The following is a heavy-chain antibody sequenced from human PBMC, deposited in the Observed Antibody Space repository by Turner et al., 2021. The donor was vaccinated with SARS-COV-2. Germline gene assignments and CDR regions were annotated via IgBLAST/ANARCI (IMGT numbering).Heavy chain of an antibody. D-gene: IGHD3-3*01. J-gene: IGHJ6*02. Sequence: QVQRVESGGGVVQPGRALRLPCAASAFTFSNYAMHWVRQAPGKGLEWVAVISYDGSNTYYADSVKGRFTISRDNSKNTLYLQMNSLRAEDTAVYYCARDRFIWDRGVYYYYGMDVWGQGTTVTVSS. V-gene: IGHV3-30-3*01. CDR2: ISYDGSNT. CDR1: AFTFSNYA. CDR3: ARDRFIWDRGVYYYYGMDV.